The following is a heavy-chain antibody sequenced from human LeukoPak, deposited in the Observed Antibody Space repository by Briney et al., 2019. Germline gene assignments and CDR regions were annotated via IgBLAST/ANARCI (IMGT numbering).Heavy chain of an antibody. V-gene: IGHV3-9*01. CDR3: AKDIFNYDSSGWHWFDP. Sequence: PGRSLRLSCAASGFTFDDYAMHWVRQAPGKGLEWVSGISWNSGSIGYADSVKGRFTISRDNAKNSLYLQMNSLRAEDTALYYCAKDIFNYDSSGWHWFDPWGQGTLVTVSS. CDR1: GFTFDDYA. D-gene: IGHD3-22*01. J-gene: IGHJ5*02. CDR2: ISWNSGSI.